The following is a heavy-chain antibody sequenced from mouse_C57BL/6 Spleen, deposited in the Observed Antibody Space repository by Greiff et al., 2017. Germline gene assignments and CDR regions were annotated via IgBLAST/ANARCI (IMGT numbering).Heavy chain of an antibody. CDR3: TGGNYYFDY. CDR2: ISSGGDYK. Sequence: EVQGVESGEGLVKPGGSLQLSCAASGFTFSSYAMSWVRQTPEKRLEWVAYISSGGDYKYYADTVKGRFTISRDNARNPLYLQMSSLKSEDTAMYYCTGGNYYFDYWGKGTTLTVSS. CDR1: GFTFSSYA. J-gene: IGHJ2*01. V-gene: IGHV5-9-1*02. D-gene: IGHD2-1*01.